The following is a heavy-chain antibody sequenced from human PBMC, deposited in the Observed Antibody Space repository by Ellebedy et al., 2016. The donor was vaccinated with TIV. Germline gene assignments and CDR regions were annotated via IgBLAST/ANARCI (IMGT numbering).Heavy chain of an antibody. V-gene: IGHV3-11*01. CDR2: ISRSGSTR. CDR3: TRGPSTPSDGLDV. Sequence: GESLKISCAASGLVFSAYAMSWVRQAPGKGLEWVSYISRSGSTRYYADSVKGRFTFSRDNAKNSLYLQMNSLKTEDTAVYYCTRGPSTPSDGLDVWGQGTTVTVSS. J-gene: IGHJ6*02. CDR1: GLVFSAYA.